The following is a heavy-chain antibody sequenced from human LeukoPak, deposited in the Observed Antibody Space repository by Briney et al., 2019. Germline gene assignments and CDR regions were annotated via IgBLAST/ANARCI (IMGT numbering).Heavy chain of an antibody. Sequence: SETLSLTCTVSGGSISYYYWSWIRQPPGKGLEWIGYIYYSGSTNYNPPLKSRVTISVDTSKNQFSLKLSSVTAADTAVYYCARGSDYYDSSGYHSYFDYWGQGTLVTVSS. CDR1: GGSISYYY. V-gene: IGHV4-59*12. D-gene: IGHD3-22*01. CDR3: ARGSDYYDSSGYHSYFDY. J-gene: IGHJ4*02. CDR2: IYYSGST.